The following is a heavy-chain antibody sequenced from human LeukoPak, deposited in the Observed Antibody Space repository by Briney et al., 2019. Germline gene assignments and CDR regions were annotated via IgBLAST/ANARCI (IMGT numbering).Heavy chain of an antibody. CDR2: IYSGGST. CDR3: ARAHSSGWYGDWFDP. V-gene: IGHV3-66*01. D-gene: IGHD6-19*01. CDR1: GFTVSSNY. J-gene: IGHJ5*02. Sequence: QTGGFLRLSCAASGFTVSSNYMSWVRQAPGKGLEWVSVIYSGGSTYYADSVKGRFTISRDNSKNTLYLQMNSLRAEDTAVYYCARAHSSGWYGDWFDPWGQGTLVTVSS.